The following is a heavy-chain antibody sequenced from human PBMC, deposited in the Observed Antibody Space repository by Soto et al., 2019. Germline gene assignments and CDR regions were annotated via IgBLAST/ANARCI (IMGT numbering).Heavy chain of an antibody. D-gene: IGHD1-1*01. V-gene: IGHV3-33*01. CDR1: GFTFSSYG. J-gene: IGHJ3*02. Sequence: GGSLRLSCAASGFTFSSYGMHWVRQAPGKGLEWVAVIWYGGSNKYYADSVKGRFTISRDNSKNTLYLQMNSLRAEDTAVYYCAGGYWNENPLDAFDIWGQGTMVTVSS. CDR2: IWYGGSNK. CDR3: AGGYWNENPLDAFDI.